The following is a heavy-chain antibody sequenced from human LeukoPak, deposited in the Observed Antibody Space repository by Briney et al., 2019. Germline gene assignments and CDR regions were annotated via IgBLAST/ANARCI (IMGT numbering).Heavy chain of an antibody. D-gene: IGHD4-23*01. J-gene: IGHJ4*02. CDR3: ASGALRWGGDY. CDR2: IKQDGSEK. Sequence: PGGSLRLSCAASGFTFSSYWMSWARQAPGKGLEWVANIKQDGSEKYYVDSVKGRFTISRDNAKNSLYLQMNSLRAEGTAVYYCASGALRWGGDYWGQGTLVTVSS. CDR1: GFTFSSYW. V-gene: IGHV3-7*03.